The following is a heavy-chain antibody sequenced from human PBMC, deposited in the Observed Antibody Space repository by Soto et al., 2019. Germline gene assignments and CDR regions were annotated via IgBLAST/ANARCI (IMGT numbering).Heavy chain of an antibody. CDR2: INPDGGRT. V-gene: IGHV1-2*02. Sequence: ASVKVSCKASGNIFSDHYMHWGRQAPGQGLEWLGWINPDGGRTHFAHKFKARVTMTWDTSSNTGYMLLGSLTSDDTALYFCGRDRAPGPSGDYWGPGTLVTVSS. CDR3: GRDRAPGPSGDY. J-gene: IGHJ4*02. D-gene: IGHD6-25*01. CDR1: GNIFSDHY.